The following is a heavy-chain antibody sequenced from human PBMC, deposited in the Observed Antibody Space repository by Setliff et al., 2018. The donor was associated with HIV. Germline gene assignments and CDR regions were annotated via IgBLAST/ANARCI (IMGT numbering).Heavy chain of an antibody. CDR1: GFTLADYA. CDR3: TRGGGSNQYYFDY. D-gene: IGHD6-13*01. Sequence: GGSLRLSCTASGFTLADYALSWVRQAPGKGLECVGFIRNIAYGESIEYAASVKDRYTISRDNSKNIAYLQMNNLKTEDTAVYYCTRGGGSNQYYFDYWGQGVPVTVSS. V-gene: IGHV3-49*04. CDR2: IRNIAYGESI. J-gene: IGHJ4*02.